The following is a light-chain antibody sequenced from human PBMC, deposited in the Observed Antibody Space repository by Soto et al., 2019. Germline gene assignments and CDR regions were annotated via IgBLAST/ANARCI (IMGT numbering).Light chain of an antibody. CDR2: AAS. V-gene: IGKV1-9*01. Sequence: DIQLTQSPSFLSASVGDRVTITCRASQGVNSLLAWYQQKPGNAPKLLIYAASTLQSGVPSRFSGSGSGTEFTLTISSLQSEDFAIYYCQQLNTYPWTFGQGTKVEIK. CDR1: QGVNSL. CDR3: QQLNTYPWT. J-gene: IGKJ1*01.